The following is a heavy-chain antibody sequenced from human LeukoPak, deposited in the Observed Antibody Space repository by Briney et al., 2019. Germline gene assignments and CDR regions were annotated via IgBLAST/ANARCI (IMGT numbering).Heavy chain of an antibody. CDR2: IYYSGST. CDR1: GGSINSYY. V-gene: IGHV4-59*01. Sequence: SETLSLTCTVSGGSINSYYWSWIRQPPGKGLGWLGYIYYSGSTNYNPSLKSRVTISVDTSKNQFSLKLSSVTAADTAVYYCARAALRNWFDPWGQGTLVTVSS. D-gene: IGHD6-25*01. CDR3: ARAALRNWFDP. J-gene: IGHJ5*02.